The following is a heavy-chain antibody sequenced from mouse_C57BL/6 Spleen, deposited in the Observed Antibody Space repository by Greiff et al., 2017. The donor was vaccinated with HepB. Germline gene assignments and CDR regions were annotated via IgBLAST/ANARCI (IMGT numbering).Heavy chain of an antibody. CDR2: IDPEDGET. D-gene: IGHD1-1*01. Sequence: EVKLMESGAELVKPGASVKLSCTASGFNIKDYYMHWVKQRTEQGLEWIGRIDPEDGETKYAPKFQGKATITADTSSNTAYLQLSSLTSEDTAVYYCARVYYGSSYPWYFDVWGTGTTVTVSS. CDR1: GFNIKDYY. V-gene: IGHV14-2*01. CDR3: ARVYYGSSYPWYFDV. J-gene: IGHJ1*03.